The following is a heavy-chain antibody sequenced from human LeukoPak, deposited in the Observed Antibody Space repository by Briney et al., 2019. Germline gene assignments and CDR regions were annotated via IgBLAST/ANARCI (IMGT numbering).Heavy chain of an antibody. Sequence: SVKVSCKASGGTFSSYAISWVRQAPGQGLEWMGGIIPIFGTASYAQKFQGRVTMTRDMSTSTAYMELSSLRSEDTAVYYCARRYCPNGVCYHDRGAFDIWGQGTMVTVSS. CDR3: ARRYCPNGVCYHDRGAFDI. CDR2: IIPIFGTA. D-gene: IGHD2-8*01. V-gene: IGHV1-69*05. J-gene: IGHJ3*02. CDR1: GGTFSSYA.